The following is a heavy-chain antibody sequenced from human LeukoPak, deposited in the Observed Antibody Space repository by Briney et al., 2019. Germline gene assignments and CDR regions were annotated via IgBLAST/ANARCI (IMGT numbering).Heavy chain of an antibody. V-gene: IGHV3-30-3*01. Sequence: GRSLRLSCAASGFTFSSYAMHWVRQAPGKGLEWVAVISYDGSNKYYADSVKGRFTISRDNSKNTLYLQMNSLRAEDTAVYYCARNYYDSSGYYPNWFDPWGQGTLVTVSS. D-gene: IGHD3-22*01. CDR2: ISYDGSNK. CDR3: ARNYYDSSGYYPNWFDP. CDR1: GFTFSSYA. J-gene: IGHJ5*02.